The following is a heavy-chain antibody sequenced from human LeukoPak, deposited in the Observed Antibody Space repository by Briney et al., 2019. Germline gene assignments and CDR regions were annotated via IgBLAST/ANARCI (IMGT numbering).Heavy chain of an antibody. CDR3: VAAPSKSSAFDI. D-gene: IGHD2-2*01. J-gene: IGHJ3*02. Sequence: RESLRLSCAASGFTFSNYDMHWVRQGTGKSREWVSAIGTSVDPYYPGSVEGRFTISRENAKNSLYLQMNGLRGGDPAVYYCVAAPSKSSAFDIWGQGTMVTVSS. CDR1: GFTFSNYD. V-gene: IGHV3-13*05. CDR2: IGTSVDP.